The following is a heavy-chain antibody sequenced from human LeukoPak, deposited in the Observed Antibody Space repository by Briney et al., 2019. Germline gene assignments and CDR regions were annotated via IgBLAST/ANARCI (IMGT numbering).Heavy chain of an antibody. CDR3: AKCGHSGSYYVWYFDL. V-gene: IGHV3-23*01. J-gene: IGHJ2*01. Sequence: GGSLRLSCAASGFTFSSYAMSRVRQAPGKGLEWVSAISGSGGSTYYADSVKGRFTISRDNSKNTLYLQMNSLRAEDTAVYYCAKCGHSGSYYVWYFDLWGRGTLVTVSS. CDR2: ISGSGGST. CDR1: GFTFSSYA. D-gene: IGHD1-26*01.